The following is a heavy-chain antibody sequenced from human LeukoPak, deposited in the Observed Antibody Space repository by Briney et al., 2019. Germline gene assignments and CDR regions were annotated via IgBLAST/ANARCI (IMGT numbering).Heavy chain of an antibody. J-gene: IGHJ4*02. CDR1: GFTFSSYT. D-gene: IGHD6-19*01. Sequence: GGSLRLSCAASGFTFSSYTMNWVRQAPGKGLEWISSITSSSNYIYYADSVKGRFTISRANAKNSLFLQMNSLRAEDTAVYYCARDAYSSSSFDYWGQGTLVTVSS. CDR3: ARDAYSSSSFDY. CDR2: ITSSSNYI. V-gene: IGHV3-21*01.